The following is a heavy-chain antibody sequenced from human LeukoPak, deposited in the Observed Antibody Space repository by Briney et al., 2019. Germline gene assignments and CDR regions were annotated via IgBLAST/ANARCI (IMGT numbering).Heavy chain of an antibody. CDR2: ISGSGSST. Sequence: GSLTLSCAASGFTFSCYGMGWVRQAPGKGLEWVSLISGSGSSTYYADSVKGRFTISRDNSKNTLHLQMNSLRAEDTAVYYCAKRGFIAGNPTDFDYWGQGTLVTVSS. D-gene: IGHD6-13*01. CDR3: AKRGFIAGNPTDFDY. CDR1: GFTFSCYG. V-gene: IGHV3-23*01. J-gene: IGHJ4*02.